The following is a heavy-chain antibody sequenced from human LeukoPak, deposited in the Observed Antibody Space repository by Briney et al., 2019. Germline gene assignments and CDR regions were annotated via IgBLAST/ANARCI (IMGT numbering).Heavy chain of an antibody. Sequence: GGSLRLSCAASGFTFSSHEMNWVRQAPGKGLEWVSYVSSSGSTIYYADSVKGRSTISRDNAKNSLYLQMNSLRAEDTAVYYCARGADSSGWTYFDYWGQGTLVTVSS. CDR1: GFTFSSHE. V-gene: IGHV3-48*03. J-gene: IGHJ4*02. D-gene: IGHD6-19*01. CDR2: VSSSGSTI. CDR3: ARGADSSGWTYFDY.